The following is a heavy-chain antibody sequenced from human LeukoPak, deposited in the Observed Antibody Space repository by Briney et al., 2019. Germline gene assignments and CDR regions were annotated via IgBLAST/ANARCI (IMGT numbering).Heavy chain of an antibody. V-gene: IGHV4-59*01. J-gene: IGHJ4*02. CDR2: IYYSGST. CDR3: ARVGYCSSTSCYGLAFDY. Sequence: SETLSLTCTVSGGSISSYYWSWIRQSPGKGLEWIGYIYYSGSTNYNPSLKSRVTISVDTSKNQFSLKLSSVTAADTAVYYCARVGYCSSTSCYGLAFDYWGQGTLVTVSS. CDR1: GGSISSYY. D-gene: IGHD2-2*01.